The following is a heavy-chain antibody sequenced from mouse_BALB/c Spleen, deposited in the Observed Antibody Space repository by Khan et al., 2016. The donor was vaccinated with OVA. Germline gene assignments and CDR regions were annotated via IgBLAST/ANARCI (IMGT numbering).Heavy chain of an antibody. CDR2: INTETGEP. CDR3: ASGLEYGNFDY. V-gene: IGHV9-2-1*01. CDR1: GYTFTDYS. J-gene: IGHJ2*01. Sequence: QIQLVQSGPELKKPGETVKISCKASGYTFTDYSMHWVKQAPGKGLKWMGWINTETGEPTYADDFKGRFAFSLETSASTAYLQINNLKNEDTATYFCASGLEYGNFDYRGQGTTLTVSS. D-gene: IGHD2-10*02.